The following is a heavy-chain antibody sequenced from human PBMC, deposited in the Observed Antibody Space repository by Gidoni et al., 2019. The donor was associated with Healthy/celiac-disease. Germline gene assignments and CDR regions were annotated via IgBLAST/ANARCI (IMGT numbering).Heavy chain of an antibody. J-gene: IGHJ4*02. CDR2: IGTAGDT. D-gene: IGHD5-12*01. Sequence: EVPLVESGGGLVQPGGSLRLSFAASGFTFSTYDMHWVRQSTGKGLEWVSAIGTAGDTYYPGSVKGRFTISRENAKNSLYLQMNSLRAGDTAVYYCARGGDGYNWDYWGQGTLVTVSS. CDR3: ARGGDGYNWDY. V-gene: IGHV3-13*04. CDR1: GFTFSTYD.